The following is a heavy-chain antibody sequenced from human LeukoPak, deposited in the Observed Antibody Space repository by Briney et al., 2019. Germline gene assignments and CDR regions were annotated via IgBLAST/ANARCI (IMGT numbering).Heavy chain of an antibody. CDR3: ARSRYDFWSGYYNPPYYYYYGMDV. CDR2: INHSGST. CDR1: GGSFSGYY. Sequence: SETLSLTCAVYGGSFSGYYWSWIRQPPGKGLEWIGEINHSGSTNYNPSLKSRVTISVDTTKNQFSLKLSSVTAADTAVYYCARSRYDFWSGYYNPPYYYYYGMDVWGQGTTVTVSS. D-gene: IGHD3-3*01. V-gene: IGHV4-34*01. J-gene: IGHJ6*02.